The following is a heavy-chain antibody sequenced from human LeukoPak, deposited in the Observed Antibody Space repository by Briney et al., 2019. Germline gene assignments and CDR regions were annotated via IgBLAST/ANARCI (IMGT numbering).Heavy chain of an antibody. Sequence: ASVKVSCKASGYTFTGYYMHWVRQAPGQGLEWMGRINPNSGGTNYAQKFQGRVTMTRDTSISTAYMELSRLRSDDTAVYYCAREIDGSGSYGRDYWGQGTLVTVSS. CDR1: GYTFTGYY. CDR2: INPNSGGT. CDR3: AREIDGSGSYGRDY. V-gene: IGHV1-2*06. J-gene: IGHJ4*02. D-gene: IGHD3-10*01.